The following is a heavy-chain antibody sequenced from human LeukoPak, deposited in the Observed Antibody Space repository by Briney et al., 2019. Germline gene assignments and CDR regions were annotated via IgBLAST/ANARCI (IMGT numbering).Heavy chain of an antibody. D-gene: IGHD6-19*01. CDR1: GFTFNIHW. V-gene: IGHV3-7*03. CDR2: IKPDGNDK. Sequence: PGGSLRLSCVASGFTFNIHWMTWVRQAPGKGLEWVATIKPDGNDKFLVDSVKGRFTISRDNAKTSLFLQMNSLRADDTAVYYCAKCSTSAYTTGWCNWIDPWGQGTLVTVSS. J-gene: IGHJ5*02. CDR3: AKCSTSAYTTGWCNWIDP.